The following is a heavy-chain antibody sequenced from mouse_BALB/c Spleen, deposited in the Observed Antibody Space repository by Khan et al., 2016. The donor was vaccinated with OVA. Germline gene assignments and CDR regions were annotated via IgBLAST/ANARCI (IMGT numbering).Heavy chain of an antibody. CDR2: INYSGST. CDR1: GYSITSDYA. Sequence: EVKLEVSGPGLVKPSQSLSLTCTVTGYSITSDYAWNWIRQFPGNKLEWMGYINYSGSTSYNPSLKRRISITRDTSKNQFFLQLNSVTTEDTATYYSARRGIDGGYSLYYAMDYWGQGTSVTVSS. D-gene: IGHD2-3*01. CDR3: ARRGIDGGYSLYYAMDY. V-gene: IGHV3-2*02. J-gene: IGHJ4*01.